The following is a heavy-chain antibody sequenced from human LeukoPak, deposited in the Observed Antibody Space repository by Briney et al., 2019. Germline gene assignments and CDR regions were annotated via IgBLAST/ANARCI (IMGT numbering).Heavy chain of an antibody. V-gene: IGHV3-23*01. Sequence: GGSLRLSCAASGFTFSSYAMSWVRQAPGKGLEWVSAISGSGSTIYYADSVKGRFTISRDNAKNSLYLQMNSLRAEDTAVYYCARGTSSGWDYYFDYWGQGTLVTVSS. CDR3: ARGTSSGWDYYFDY. CDR1: GFTFSSYA. D-gene: IGHD6-19*01. J-gene: IGHJ4*02. CDR2: ISGSGSTI.